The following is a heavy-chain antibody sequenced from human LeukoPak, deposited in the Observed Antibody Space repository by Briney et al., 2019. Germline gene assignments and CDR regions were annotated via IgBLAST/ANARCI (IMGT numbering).Heavy chain of an antibody. CDR2: INHSGST. V-gene: IGHV4-34*01. Sequence: PSDTLSLTCAVYGGSFSGYYWSWIRQPPGKGLECIGEINHSGSTNYNPSLKSRVTISVDTSKNQFSLKLSSVTAADTAVYYCARGRGDYDFWSGYLTRNIYYFDYWGQGTLVTVSS. CDR3: ARGRGDYDFWSGYLTRNIYYFDY. CDR1: GGSFSGYY. J-gene: IGHJ4*02. D-gene: IGHD3-3*01.